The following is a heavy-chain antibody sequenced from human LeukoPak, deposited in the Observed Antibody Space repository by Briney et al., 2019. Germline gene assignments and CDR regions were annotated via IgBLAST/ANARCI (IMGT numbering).Heavy chain of an antibody. V-gene: IGHV1-8*01. CDR2: MNPNSGNT. J-gene: IGHJ6*02. CDR3: ARTEQWLVPLYYYYGMDV. D-gene: IGHD6-19*01. Sequence: ASVKLSCKASGYTFTSDDINWVRQATGQGLEWMGWMNPNSGNTGYAQKYQGRVTMTRNTSISTAYMELSSLRSEDTAVYYCARTEQWLVPLYYYYGMDVRGQGTTVTVSS. CDR1: GYTFTSDD.